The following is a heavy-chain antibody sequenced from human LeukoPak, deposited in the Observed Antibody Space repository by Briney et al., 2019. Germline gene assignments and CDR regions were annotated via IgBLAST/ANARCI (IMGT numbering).Heavy chain of an antibody. CDR1: GGSISSSSYY. V-gene: IGHV4-39*01. CDR2: IYYSGST. J-gene: IGHJ5*02. D-gene: IGHD3-10*01. Sequence: SETLSLTCTVSGGSISSSSYYWGWIRQPPGKGLEWIGSIYYSGSTYYNPSLKSRVTISVDTSKNQFSLKLSSVTAADTAVYYCAVIQPTGVWFGRANWFDPWGQGTLVTVSS. CDR3: AVIQPTGVWFGRANWFDP.